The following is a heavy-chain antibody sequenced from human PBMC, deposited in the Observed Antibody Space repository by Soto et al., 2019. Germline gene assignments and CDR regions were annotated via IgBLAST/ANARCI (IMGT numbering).Heavy chain of an antibody. V-gene: IGHV3-23*01. Sequence: GGSLRLSCAASGFAFSSYAMSWVRQAPGKGLEWVSAISGSGGSTYYADSVKGRFTISRDNSKNTLYLQMNSLRAEDTAVYYCGGTMILVVITGAPYGMDFRGQGTTVTVS. CDR1: GFAFSSYA. CDR2: ISGSGGST. D-gene: IGHD3-22*01. J-gene: IGHJ6*02. CDR3: GGTMILVVITGAPYGMDF.